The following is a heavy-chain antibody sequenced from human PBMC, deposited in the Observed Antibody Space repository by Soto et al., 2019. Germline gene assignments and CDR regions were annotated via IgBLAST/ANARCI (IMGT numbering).Heavy chain of an antibody. D-gene: IGHD6-13*01. CDR2: IKQDGSEK. J-gene: IGHJ4*02. CDR3: ARAIWGSIAAATGWYFDY. CDR1: GFTFSSYW. Sequence: EVQLVESGGGLVQPGGSLRLSCAASGFTFSSYWMSWVRQAPGKGLEWEANIKQDGSEKYYVDSVKGRFTISRDNAKNSLYLQMNSLRAEDTAVYYCARAIWGSIAAATGWYFDYWGQGTLVTVSS. V-gene: IGHV3-7*03.